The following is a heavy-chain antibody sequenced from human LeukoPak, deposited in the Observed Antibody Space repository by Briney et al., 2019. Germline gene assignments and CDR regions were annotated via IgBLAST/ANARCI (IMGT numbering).Heavy chain of an antibody. V-gene: IGHV3-48*02. CDR3: ARDNVVVTAESNWFDP. CDR1: GFTFSSYA. CDR2: IGSSSSTI. Sequence: PGGSLRLSCAASGFTFSSYAMTWVRQAPGKGLEWVSYIGSSSSTIYYADSVKGRFTISRDNAKNSLYLQMNSLRDEDTAVYYCARDNVVVTAESNWFDPWGQGTLVTVSS. D-gene: IGHD2-21*02. J-gene: IGHJ5*02.